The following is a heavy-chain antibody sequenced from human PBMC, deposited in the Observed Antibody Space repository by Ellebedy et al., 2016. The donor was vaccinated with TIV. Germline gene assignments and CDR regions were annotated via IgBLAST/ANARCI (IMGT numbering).Heavy chain of an antibody. V-gene: IGHV1-24*01. Sequence: ASVKVSCKVSGYTLTELSMHWVRQAPGKGLEWMGGFDPEDGETIYAQKFQGRVTMTEDTSTDTAYMELSSLRSEDTAVYYCALHYDSSGYYYVGGFDYWGQGTLVTVSS. J-gene: IGHJ4*02. CDR2: FDPEDGET. CDR1: GYTLTELS. CDR3: ALHYDSSGYYYVGGFDY. D-gene: IGHD3-22*01.